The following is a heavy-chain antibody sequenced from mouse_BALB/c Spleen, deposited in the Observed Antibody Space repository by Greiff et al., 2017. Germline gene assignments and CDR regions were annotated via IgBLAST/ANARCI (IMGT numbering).Heavy chain of an antibody. V-gene: IGHV5-6-5*01. Sequence: EVKVVESGGGLVKPGGSLKLSCAASGFTFSSYAMSWVRQTPEKRLEWVASISSGGSTYYPDSVKGRFTISRDNARNILYLQMSSLRSEDTAMYYCARGDTTVVADFDYWGQGTTLTVSS. CDR1: GFTFSSYA. D-gene: IGHD1-1*01. CDR2: ISSGGST. CDR3: ARGDTTVVADFDY. J-gene: IGHJ2*01.